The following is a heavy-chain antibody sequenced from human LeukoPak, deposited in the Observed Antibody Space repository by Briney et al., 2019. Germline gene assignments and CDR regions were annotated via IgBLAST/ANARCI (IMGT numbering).Heavy chain of an antibody. CDR2: IYYSGST. CDR3: ARHPMTSNY. CDR1: GGSISSSTYY. J-gene: IGHJ4*02. D-gene: IGHD3-22*01. Sequence: PSETLSLTCTVSGGSISSSTYYWGWIRQPPGKGLEWIGSIYYSGSTYYNPSLKSRVTISVDTSKNQFSLTLTSVTAADTAVYYCARHPMTSNYWGQGTLVTVSS. V-gene: IGHV4-39*01.